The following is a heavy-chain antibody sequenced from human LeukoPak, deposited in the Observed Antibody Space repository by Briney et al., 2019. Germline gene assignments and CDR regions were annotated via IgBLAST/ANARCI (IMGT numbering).Heavy chain of an antibody. Sequence: PSETLSLTCTVSGGSISSGSYYWSWIRQPAGKGLEWIGRIYTSGSTNYNPSLKSRVTISVDTSKNQFSLKLSSVTAADTAVYYCARQLCVKQQLVLACKFDYWGQGTLVTVSS. V-gene: IGHV4-61*02. CDR2: IYTSGST. CDR1: GGSISSGSYY. J-gene: IGHJ4*02. CDR3: ARQLCVKQQLVLACKFDY. D-gene: IGHD6-13*01.